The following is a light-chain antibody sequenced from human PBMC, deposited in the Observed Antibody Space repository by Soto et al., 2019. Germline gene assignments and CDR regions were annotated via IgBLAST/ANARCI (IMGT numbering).Light chain of an antibody. Sequence: MGLTQSPGTLSLSPRERATLSCRASQSVSSSYLAWYQQKPGQAPRLLIYGASSRATGIPDRFSGSGSGTDFTLTISRLEPEDFAVYYCQQYGSSPRTFGQGTKVDIK. J-gene: IGKJ1*01. V-gene: IGKV3-20*01. CDR3: QQYGSSPRT. CDR1: QSVSSSY. CDR2: GAS.